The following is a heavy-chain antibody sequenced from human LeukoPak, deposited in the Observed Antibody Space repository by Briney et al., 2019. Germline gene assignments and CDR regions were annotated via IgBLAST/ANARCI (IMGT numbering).Heavy chain of an antibody. D-gene: IGHD3-22*01. Sequence: GGSLRLSCAASGFTFRSYAMHWVRQAPGKGLEWVAIISHDGSNKYYADSVRGRFTISRDNSKNTLYLQMNSLRAEDTAVYYCAKSLSPHYDSSGYYTQGYWGQGTLVTVSS. CDR1: GFTFRSYA. CDR2: ISHDGSNK. J-gene: IGHJ4*02. V-gene: IGHV3-30-3*02. CDR3: AKSLSPHYDSSGYYTQGY.